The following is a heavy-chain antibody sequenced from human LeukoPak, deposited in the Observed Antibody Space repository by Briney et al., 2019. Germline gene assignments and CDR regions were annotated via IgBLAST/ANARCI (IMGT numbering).Heavy chain of an antibody. J-gene: IGHJ5*02. CDR1: GGSTSTYF. V-gene: IGHV4-59*01. Sequence: PSETLSLTCTVSGGSTSTYFWTWIRQFPGKGLEWIGYIYYTGTTSYNPSLKSRVTISVDTSKNQFSLSLSSVTAADTAVYYCARYHQPSGPNWLDRWGQGTLVTVSS. D-gene: IGHD2-15*01. CDR3: ARYHQPSGPNWLDR. CDR2: IYYTGTT.